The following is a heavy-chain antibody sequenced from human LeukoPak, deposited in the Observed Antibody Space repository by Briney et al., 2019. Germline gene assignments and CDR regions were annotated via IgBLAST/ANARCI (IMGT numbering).Heavy chain of an antibody. V-gene: IGHV1-46*01. CDR3: ARRAYSGYQGNARWFDS. J-gene: IGHJ5*01. Sequence: ASVKVSCKVSGYTFTDYYIHWVRQAPGQGLEWMGLINPSAGSTSYAQKFQGRVSMTRDTSTSIVYMELSSLKSEDTAVYYCARRAYSGYQGNARWFDSWGQGTLVTVSS. D-gene: IGHD3-22*01. CDR1: GYTFTDYY. CDR2: INPSAGST.